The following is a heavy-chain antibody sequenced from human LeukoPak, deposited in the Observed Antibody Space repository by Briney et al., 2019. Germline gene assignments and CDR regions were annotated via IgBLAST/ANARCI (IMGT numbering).Heavy chain of an antibody. CDR3: AKDSSWYSSSFGAFDI. Sequence: GGSLRLSCAASGFTFDDYAMHWVRQAPGKGLEWVSGISWNSGSIGYADSVKGRFTISRDNAKNSLYLQMNSLRAEDTALYYCAKDSSWYSSSFGAFDIWGQGTMVTVSS. V-gene: IGHV3-9*01. CDR1: GFTFDDYA. CDR2: ISWNSGSI. J-gene: IGHJ3*02. D-gene: IGHD6-13*01.